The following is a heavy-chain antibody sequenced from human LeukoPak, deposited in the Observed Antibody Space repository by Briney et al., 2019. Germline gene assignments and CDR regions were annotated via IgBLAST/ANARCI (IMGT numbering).Heavy chain of an antibody. Sequence: GGSLRLSCATSGFTFSNYAMSWVRQAPGKGLEWVSGISGGAGTPYYADSVKGRFTISRDNSKDTLYLQMSSLRAEDTAVYYCAKRRTTVITMDYFDYWGQGTLVTVSS. V-gene: IGHV3-23*01. D-gene: IGHD4-17*01. CDR2: ISGGAGTP. CDR1: GFTFSNYA. CDR3: AKRRTTVITMDYFDY. J-gene: IGHJ4*02.